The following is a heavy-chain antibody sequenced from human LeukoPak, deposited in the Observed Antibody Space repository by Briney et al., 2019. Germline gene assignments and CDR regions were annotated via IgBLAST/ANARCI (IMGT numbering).Heavy chain of an antibody. CDR1: GYSFTINY. CDR3: ARDQEAFDY. CDR2: IYPRDGST. J-gene: IGHJ4*02. Sequence: VASVNVSCTASGYSFTINYIHWVRPAPGQGLEWMGMIYPRDGSTSYAQKFQGRVTVTRDTSTSTVHMELSGLRSEDAAVYYCARDQEAFDYWGQGTLVTVSS. V-gene: IGHV1-46*01.